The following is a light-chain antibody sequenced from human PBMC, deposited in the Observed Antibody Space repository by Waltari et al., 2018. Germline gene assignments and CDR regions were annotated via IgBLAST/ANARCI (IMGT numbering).Light chain of an antibody. J-gene: IGKJ3*01. Sequence: DIVMTQSPDSLAVSLGERATIKCKSSQSLLSNADNTNYLAWFQQEPGQPPKLLIYWAFIRESGVPDRFSGGGSGTDFTLTISNLQAEDVAVYYCQQHYGSPLTFGPGTRVDIK. CDR1: QSLLSNADNTNY. CDR3: QQHYGSPLT. V-gene: IGKV4-1*01. CDR2: WAF.